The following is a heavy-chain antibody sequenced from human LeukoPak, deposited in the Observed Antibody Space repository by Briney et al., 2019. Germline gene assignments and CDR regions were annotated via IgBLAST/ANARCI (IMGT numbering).Heavy chain of an antibody. CDR3: VRGPYYYDSSGYYYFDY. Sequence: PGGSLRLSCAVSGVTFSSYGMHWVRQAPGKGLEWVAFIHYDGSNKYYADSVRGRFTISRDNSKNTMFLQMNSLRAEDTAVYYCVRGPYYYDSSGYYYFDYWGQGTLVTVSS. V-gene: IGHV3-30*02. J-gene: IGHJ4*02. D-gene: IGHD3-22*01. CDR2: IHYDGSNK. CDR1: GVTFSSYG.